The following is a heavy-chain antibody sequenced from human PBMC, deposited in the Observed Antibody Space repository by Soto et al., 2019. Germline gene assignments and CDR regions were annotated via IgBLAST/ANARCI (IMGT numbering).Heavy chain of an antibody. CDR1: GFTFSSHA. V-gene: IGHV3-23*01. CDR3: AKVSSSWYAGFFDL. Sequence: EVQLLESGGGLVQPGGSLRLSCTASGFTFSSHAMTWVRQAPGTGLEWVSGLSDSGGSTYYADSVKGRFTISRDNSMNTLYLQMNTLSAEDTAVYYCAKVSSSWYAGFFDLWGQGTLVTVSS. J-gene: IGHJ4*02. D-gene: IGHD6-13*01. CDR2: LSDSGGST.